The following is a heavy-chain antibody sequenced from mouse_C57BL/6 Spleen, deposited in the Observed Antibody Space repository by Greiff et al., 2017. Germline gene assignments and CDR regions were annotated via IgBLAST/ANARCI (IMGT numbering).Heavy chain of an antibody. V-gene: IGHV5-6*01. Sequence: EVQVVESGGDLVKPGGSLKLSCAASGFTFSSYGMSWVRQTPDKRLEWVATISSGGSYTYYPDSVKGRFTISRDNAKNTLYLQMSSLKSEDTAMYYCASEDYDGVYYAMDYWGQGTSVTVSS. CDR1: GFTFSSYG. J-gene: IGHJ4*01. CDR2: ISSGGSYT. CDR3: ASEDYDGVYYAMDY. D-gene: IGHD2-4*01.